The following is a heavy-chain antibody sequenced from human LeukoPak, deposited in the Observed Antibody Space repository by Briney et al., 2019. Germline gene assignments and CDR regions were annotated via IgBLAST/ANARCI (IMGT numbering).Heavy chain of an antibody. CDR1: GFTFSSYW. V-gene: IGHV3-74*01. CDR3: ARGRNDYGDFTHSDDFDY. J-gene: IGHJ4*02. CDR2: TNSDGSST. Sequence: PGGSLRLSCAASGFTFSSYWMHWVRQAPGKGLVWVSRTNSDGSSTSYADSVKGRFTISRDNAKNTLYLQMNSLRAEDTAVYYCARGRNDYGDFTHSDDFDYWGQGTLVTVSS. D-gene: IGHD4-17*01.